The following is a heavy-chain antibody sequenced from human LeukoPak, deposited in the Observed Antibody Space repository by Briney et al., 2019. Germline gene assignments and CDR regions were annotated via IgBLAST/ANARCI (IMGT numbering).Heavy chain of an antibody. D-gene: IGHD6-13*01. CDR2: FDPEDGET. Sequence: GASVKVSCKVSGYTLTELSMHWVRQAPGKGLEWMGGFDPEDGETIYAQKFQGRVTMTRDTSTSTVYMEVSSLRSEDTAVYYCARAGSTISSSWGYYFDYWGQGTLVTVSS. CDR3: ARAGSTISSSWGYYFDY. V-gene: IGHV1-24*01. CDR1: GYTLTELS. J-gene: IGHJ4*02.